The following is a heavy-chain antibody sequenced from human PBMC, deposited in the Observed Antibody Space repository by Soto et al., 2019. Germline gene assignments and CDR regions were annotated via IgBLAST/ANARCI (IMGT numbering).Heavy chain of an antibody. CDR3: AKDRTCSGGSCHGFDY. CDR2: ISAYNGNT. D-gene: IGHD2-15*01. CDR1: GYTFTSYG. Sequence: GASVKVSCKASGYTFTSYGISWVRQAPGQGLEWMGWISAYNGNTNYAQKLQGRVTMTTDTSTSTAYMELRSLRSDDTAVYYCAKDRTCSGGSCHGFDYWGQGTLVTVSS. V-gene: IGHV1-18*01. J-gene: IGHJ4*02.